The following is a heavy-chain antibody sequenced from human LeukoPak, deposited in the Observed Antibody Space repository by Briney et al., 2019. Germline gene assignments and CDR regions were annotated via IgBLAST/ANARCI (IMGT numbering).Heavy chain of an antibody. CDR3: ARVTPLGFCSSTSCPARFDI. J-gene: IGHJ3*02. Sequence: PSETLSLTCTVSGGSISSGSYYWSWIRQPAVKGLEWIGRIYTSGSTNYNPSLKSRVTISVDTSKNQFSLKLTSVTAADTAVYYCARVTPLGFCSSTSCPARFDIWGQGTMVTVSS. CDR1: GGSISSGSYY. CDR2: IYTSGST. V-gene: IGHV4-61*02. D-gene: IGHD2-2*01.